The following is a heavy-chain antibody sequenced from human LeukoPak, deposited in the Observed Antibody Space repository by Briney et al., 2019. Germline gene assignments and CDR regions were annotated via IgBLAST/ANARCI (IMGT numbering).Heavy chain of an antibody. CDR1: GFTFSSYW. J-gene: IGHJ6*02. Sequence: GGSLRLSCAASGFTFSSYWMHWVRQAPGKGLVWVSRINSDGSSTSYADSVKGRFTISRDNAKNSLYLQMNSLRAEDTALYYCARSQYYDFWSGYYLGGYGMDVWGQGTTVTVSS. CDR3: ARSQYYDFWSGYYLGGYGMDV. CDR2: INSDGSST. V-gene: IGHV3-74*01. D-gene: IGHD3-3*01.